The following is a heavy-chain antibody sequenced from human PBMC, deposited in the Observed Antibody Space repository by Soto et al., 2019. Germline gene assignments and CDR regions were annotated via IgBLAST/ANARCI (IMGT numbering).Heavy chain of an antibody. J-gene: IGHJ4*02. CDR3: ARSMLVTATQPFDY. V-gene: IGHV5-51*01. CDR2: IYPGDSDT. D-gene: IGHD2-21*02. CDR1: GYRFTSYW. Sequence: GESLKISCKGSGYRFTSYWIGWVRQMPGKGLEWMGIIYPGDSDTRYSPSFQGQVTISVDKSISTAHLQWNSLKASDTAMYYCARSMLVTATQPFDYWGQGTLVTVSS.